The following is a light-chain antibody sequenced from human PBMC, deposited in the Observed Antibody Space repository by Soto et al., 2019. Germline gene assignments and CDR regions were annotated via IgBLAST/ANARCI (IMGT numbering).Light chain of an antibody. CDR2: EVS. CDR3: SSFTISSTLV. V-gene: IGLV2-18*02. Sequence: QSALTQPPSVSGSPGQSVTISCTGTSSDVGTYNRVSWYQQPPGTDPKLMIYEVSNRPSGVPHHFSGSKSGNTASLTISGLQAEDEADYYCSSFTISSTLVFGGGTKVTVL. CDR1: SSDVGTYNR. J-gene: IGLJ3*02.